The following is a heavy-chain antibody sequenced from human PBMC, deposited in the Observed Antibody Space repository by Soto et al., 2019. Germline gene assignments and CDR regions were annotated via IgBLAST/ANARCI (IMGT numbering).Heavy chain of an antibody. CDR1: GFTFSNYA. J-gene: IGHJ4*02. CDR2: IVGSGGST. D-gene: IGHD4-17*01. CDR3: EKDAVYGDGLWLVAY. Sequence: GGSLRLSCAASGFTFSNYAMIWVRQAPGKGQEWVSGIVGSGGSTYYADSVKGRFTISRDNSKNTLYLQMNSLRAEDTAVYYCEKDAVYGDGLWLVAYWGQGTLVTVYS. V-gene: IGHV3-23*01.